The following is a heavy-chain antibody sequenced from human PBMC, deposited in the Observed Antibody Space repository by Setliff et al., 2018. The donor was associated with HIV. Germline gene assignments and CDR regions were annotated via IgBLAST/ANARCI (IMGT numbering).Heavy chain of an antibody. CDR3: ARGKVLRGNILYY. D-gene: IGHD2-8*01. CDR1: GYTFTSYY. J-gene: IGHJ4*02. CDR2: MNPNSGRA. Sequence: GASVKVSCKASGYTFTSYYIHWVRQAPGQGLEWLGWMNPNSGRAGSAQMFQGRLTMTRDTSTSTAYMELSSLTSDDTAIYYCARGKVLRGNILYYWGQGTLVTVSS. V-gene: IGHV1-8*02.